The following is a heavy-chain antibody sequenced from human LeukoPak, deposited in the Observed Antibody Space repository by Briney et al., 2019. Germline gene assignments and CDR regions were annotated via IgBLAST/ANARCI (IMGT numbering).Heavy chain of an antibody. V-gene: IGHV1-69*05. D-gene: IGHD3-22*01. CDR3: ARVRGDSSGYWIGNYDY. J-gene: IGHJ4*02. CDR1: GGTFSSYA. CDR2: IIPIFGTA. Sequence: SVKVSCKASGGTFSSYAISWVRQAPGQGLEWMGRIIPIFGTANYAQKFQGRVTITTDESTSTAYMELSSLRSEDTAVYYCARVRGDSSGYWIGNYDYWGQGTLVTVS.